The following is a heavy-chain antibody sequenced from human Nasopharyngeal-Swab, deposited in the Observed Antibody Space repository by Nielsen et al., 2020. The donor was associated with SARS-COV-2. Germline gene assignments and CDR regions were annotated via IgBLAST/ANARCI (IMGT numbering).Heavy chain of an antibody. CDR3: AKANVLFWFGQFKNDGFDI. D-gene: IGHD3-10*01. CDR2: TSYDGSKK. J-gene: IGHJ3*02. CDR1: GFSFNNYG. Sequence: SLKISCTASGFSFNNYGMHWVSQAPGKGLEWVAVTSYDGSKKFYADSVEGRFTISRDYSKSTLYLQMDSLRTEDTAMYYCAKANVLFWFGQFKNDGFDIWGQGTMVAVSS. V-gene: IGHV3-30*18.